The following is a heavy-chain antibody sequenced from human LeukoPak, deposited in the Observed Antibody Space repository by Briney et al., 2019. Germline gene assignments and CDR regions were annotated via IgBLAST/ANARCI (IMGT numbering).Heavy chain of an antibody. Sequence: GGSLRLSCAASGFTFSNYAMNWVRRAPGKGLEWVSTIGGSTYYEDSVQGRFTVSRDNSKNTLYLQMNGLRAEDTAVYYCATTPYCTNGICYGRYFFDFWGQGTLVTVSS. J-gene: IGHJ4*02. D-gene: IGHD2-8*01. CDR2: IGGST. CDR1: GFTFSNYA. V-gene: IGHV3-23*01. CDR3: ATTPYCTNGICYGRYFFDF.